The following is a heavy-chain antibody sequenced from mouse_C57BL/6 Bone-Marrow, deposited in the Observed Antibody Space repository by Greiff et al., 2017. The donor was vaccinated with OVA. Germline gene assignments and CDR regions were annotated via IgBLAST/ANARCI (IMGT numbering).Heavy chain of an antibody. J-gene: IGHJ1*03. CDR3: ARESYYYGSTYEGYLDV. CDR1: GYSFTDYN. Sequence: VQLQQSGPELVKPGASVKISCKASGYSFTDYNMNWVKQSNGKSLEWIGVINPNYGTTSYNQKFKGKATLTVDQSSSTAYMQLNSLTSEDSAVYYCARESYYYGSTYEGYLDVWGTGTTVTVSS. D-gene: IGHD1-1*01. CDR2: INPNYGTT. V-gene: IGHV1-39*01.